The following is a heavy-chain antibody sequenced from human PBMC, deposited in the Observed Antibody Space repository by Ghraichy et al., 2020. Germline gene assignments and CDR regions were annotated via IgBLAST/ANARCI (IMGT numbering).Heavy chain of an antibody. Sequence: ASVKVSCKASGYTFTSYDINWVRQATGQGLEWMGWMNPNSGNTGYAQKFQGRVTMTRNTSISTAYMELSSLRSEDTAVYYCARRSYYYGSGSYYPSDYYYYMDVWGKGTTVTVSS. CDR2: MNPNSGNT. CDR1: GYTFTSYD. CDR3: ARRSYYYGSGSYYPSDYYYYMDV. V-gene: IGHV1-8*01. J-gene: IGHJ6*03. D-gene: IGHD3-10*01.